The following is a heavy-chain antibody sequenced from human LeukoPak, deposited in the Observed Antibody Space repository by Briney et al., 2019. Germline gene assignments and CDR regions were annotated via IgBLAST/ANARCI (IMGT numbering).Heavy chain of an antibody. V-gene: IGHV4-39*01. D-gene: IGHD3-16*02. J-gene: IGHJ4*02. CDR3: ARHTSYDYVWGGYRYPHYYFDY. CDR2: IYYSGST. Sequence: SETLSLTCTVSGGSISSSSYYWGWIRQPPGKGLEWIGSIYYSGSTYYNPSLKSRVTISVDTSKNQFSLKLSSVTAADTAVYYCARHTSYDYVWGGYRYPHYYFDYWGQGTLVTVSS. CDR1: GGSISSSSYY.